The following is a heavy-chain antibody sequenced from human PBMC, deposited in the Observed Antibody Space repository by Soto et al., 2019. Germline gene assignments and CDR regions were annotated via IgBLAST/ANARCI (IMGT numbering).Heavy chain of an antibody. V-gene: IGHV3-74*01. CDR2: MNNDGSYT. CDR1: GFTFSSYW. CDR3: VRGGYMHACDI. Sequence: EVQLVESGGGLVQPGGSLRLSCAASGFTFSSYWMYWVRQAPGKGLEWVSHMNNDGSYTIYAESLKGRFTFSRDNAKNTLYLQMNSLRAEDKAVYYCVRGGYMHACDIWGQGTMVTVSS. J-gene: IGHJ3*02. D-gene: IGHD6-13*01.